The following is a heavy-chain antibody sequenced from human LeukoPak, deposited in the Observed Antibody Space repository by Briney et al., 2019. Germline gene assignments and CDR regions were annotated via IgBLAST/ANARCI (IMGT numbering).Heavy chain of an antibody. Sequence: GRSLRLSCAASGFTFSSYAMHWVRQAPGKGLEWVAVLSYDGSNKYYADSVKGRFTISRDNSKNTLYLQMNSLRAEDTAVYYCARARYYGSGSLGYYYYMDVWGKGTTVTVSS. CDR2: LSYDGSNK. V-gene: IGHV3-30*04. CDR1: GFTFSSYA. CDR3: ARARYYGSGSLGYYYYMDV. J-gene: IGHJ6*03. D-gene: IGHD3-10*01.